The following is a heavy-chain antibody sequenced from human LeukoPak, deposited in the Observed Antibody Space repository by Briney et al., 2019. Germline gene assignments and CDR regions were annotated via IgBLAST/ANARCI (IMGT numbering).Heavy chain of an antibody. CDR3: AKRCPHKRGFDY. J-gene: IGHJ4*02. CDR2: ISGSGGST. CDR1: GFTFSTYS. Sequence: GGSLRLSCTASGFTFSTYSMNWVRQAPGKGLEWVSAISGSGGSTYYADSVKGRFTISKDNSKNTLYLQMNSLRAEDTAVYYCAKRCPHKRGFDYWGQGTLVTVSS. V-gene: IGHV3-23*01. D-gene: IGHD1-26*01.